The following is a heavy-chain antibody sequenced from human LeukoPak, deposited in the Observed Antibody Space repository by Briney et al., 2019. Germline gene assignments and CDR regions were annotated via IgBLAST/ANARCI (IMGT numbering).Heavy chain of an antibody. J-gene: IGHJ6*02. V-gene: IGHV1-2*04. CDR3: ARDQGGLYYYYGMDV. CDR1: GYTFTGFY. CDR2: INPNSGAT. Sequence: ASVKVSCKASGYTFTGFYMHWVRQAPGQGLEWMGWINPNSGATNYAQKFQGWVTMTRDTSISTAYMELSRLRSDDTAVYYCARDQGGLYYYYGMDVWGQGTTVTVSS.